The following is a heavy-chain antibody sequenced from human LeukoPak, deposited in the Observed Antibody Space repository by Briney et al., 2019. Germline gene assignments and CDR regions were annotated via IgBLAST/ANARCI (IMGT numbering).Heavy chain of an antibody. CDR1: GGSISSYD. CDR3: ARQTYYYDSSGYHYYFDY. CDR2: IYYSGIT. D-gene: IGHD3-22*01. J-gene: IGHJ4*02. Sequence: SETLSLTCTVSGGSISSYDWSWIRQPPGKGLEWIGYIYYSGITNYNPSLKSRVTISVDTSKNQFSLKLSSVSASDTAVYYCARQTYYYDSSGYHYYFDYWGQGTLVAVSS. V-gene: IGHV4-59*08.